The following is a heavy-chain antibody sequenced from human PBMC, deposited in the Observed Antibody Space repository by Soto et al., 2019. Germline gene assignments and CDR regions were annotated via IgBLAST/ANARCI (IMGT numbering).Heavy chain of an antibody. CDR1: GFTFSNAW. CDR2: IKSKTDGGTT. V-gene: IGHV3-15*01. Sequence: GGSLRLSCAASGFTFSNAWMSWVRKAPGKGLEWVGRIKSKTDGGTTDYAAPVKGRFTISRDDSKNKLYLQLNSQKTEDTDVYYCSSEGGGMAIRPVDYWGQGTLVTVSS. CDR3: SSEGGGMAIRPVDY. D-gene: IGHD6-6*01. J-gene: IGHJ4*02.